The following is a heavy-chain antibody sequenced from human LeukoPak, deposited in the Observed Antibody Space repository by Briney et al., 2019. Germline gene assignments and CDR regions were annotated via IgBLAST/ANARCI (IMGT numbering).Heavy chain of an antibody. D-gene: IGHD3-22*01. CDR2: MYLSGTT. Sequence: ASETLSLTCTVSGDSINSLDLWSWVRQPPGKGLEWIGEMYLSGTTHSNPSVKSRVTISIDKSKNQFFLDLSSVTAADTAVYYCAGLVGRYSSGLYYYYFDYWGQGTLVTVSS. V-gene: IGHV4-4*02. CDR3: AGLVGRYSSGLYYYYFDY. J-gene: IGHJ4*02. CDR1: GDSINSLDL.